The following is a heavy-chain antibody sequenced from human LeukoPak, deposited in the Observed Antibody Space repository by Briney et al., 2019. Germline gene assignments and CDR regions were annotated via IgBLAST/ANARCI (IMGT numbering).Heavy chain of an antibody. D-gene: IGHD2-2*02. J-gene: IGHJ4*02. CDR3: AKKGCTSISCYNNF. CDR2: IGGSVGGA. CDR1: GFLFSTYA. V-gene: IGHV3-23*01. Sequence: GGSLRLSCEASGFLFSTYAMSWVRQAPGKGLEWVSAIGGSVGGAYYADSVKGRFTISRDNSKNTLYLQMNSLRAEDTAIYYCAKKGCTSISCYNNFWDQGTLVTVSS.